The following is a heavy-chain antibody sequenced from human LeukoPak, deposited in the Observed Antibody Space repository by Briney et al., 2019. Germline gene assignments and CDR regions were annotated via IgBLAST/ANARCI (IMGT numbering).Heavy chain of an antibody. CDR2: IIPIFGTA. Sequence: SVKVSCKASGGTFSSYAISWARQAPGQGLEWMGGIIPIFGTASYAQKFQGRVTITADESTSTAYMEVSSLRSEDTAVYYCARDRYDYVWGSYRFDYWGQGTLVTVSS. V-gene: IGHV1-69*13. D-gene: IGHD3-16*02. J-gene: IGHJ4*02. CDR1: GGTFSSYA. CDR3: ARDRYDYVWGSYRFDY.